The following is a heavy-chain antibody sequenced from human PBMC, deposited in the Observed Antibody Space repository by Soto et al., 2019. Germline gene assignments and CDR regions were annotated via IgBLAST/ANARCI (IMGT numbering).Heavy chain of an antibody. Sequence: GGSLRLSCAASGFTFSSYSMNWVRQAPGKGLEWVSSISSSSSYIYYADSVKGRFTISRDNAKNSLYLQMNSLRAEDTAVYYCATDFDIVVVPAATFGDYAQTTAEYFQHWGQGTLVTVSS. D-gene: IGHD2-2*01. V-gene: IGHV3-21*01. CDR2: ISSSSSYI. CDR3: ATDFDIVVVPAATFGDYAQTTAEYFQH. J-gene: IGHJ1*01. CDR1: GFTFSSYS.